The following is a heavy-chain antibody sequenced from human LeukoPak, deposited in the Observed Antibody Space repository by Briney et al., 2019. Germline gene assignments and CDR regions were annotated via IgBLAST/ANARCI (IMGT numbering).Heavy chain of an antibody. CDR1: GYTFTGYY. V-gene: IGHV1-2*02. J-gene: IGHJ6*03. CDR2: INPNSGGT. D-gene: IGHD2-21*02. Sequence: GASVKVSCKASGYTFTGYYMHWVRQAPGQGLEWMGWINPNSGGTNYAQKFQGRVTMTRDTSISTAYMELSRLRSDDTAVYYCARGVGCGGDCYYSGGLYYYYYMDVWGKGTTVTVSS. CDR3: ARGVGCGGDCYYSGGLYYYYYMDV.